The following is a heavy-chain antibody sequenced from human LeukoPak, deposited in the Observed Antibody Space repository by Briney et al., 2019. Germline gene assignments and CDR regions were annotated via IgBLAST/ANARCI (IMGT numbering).Heavy chain of an antibody. CDR2: ISSNGAYT. V-gene: IGHV3-64D*06. CDR1: GSTFSSYA. Sequence: GGSLRLSCSASGSTFSSYAMYWVRQAPGKGLEYVSGISSNGAYTYSADSVKGRFTISRDNSKNTLYLHMSSLRTEDTAVYYCVKSRDYCSGGSCYAFDYWGQGTLVTVSS. J-gene: IGHJ4*02. D-gene: IGHD2-15*01. CDR3: VKSRDYCSGGSCYAFDY.